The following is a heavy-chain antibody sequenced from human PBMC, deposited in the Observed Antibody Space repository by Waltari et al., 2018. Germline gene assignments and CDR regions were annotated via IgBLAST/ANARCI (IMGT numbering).Heavy chain of an antibody. CDR3: TRMPRLDWFDP. Sequence: EVQLVESGGGLVQPGRSLRLSCTASGFTFGDYAMSWVRQAPGKGLEWVGFIRSKAYGGTTEYAASVKGRFTISRDDSKSIAYLQMNSLKTEDTAVYYCTRMPRLDWFDPWGQGTLVTVSS. D-gene: IGHD2-2*01. V-gene: IGHV3-49*04. CDR1: GFTFGDYA. J-gene: IGHJ5*02. CDR2: IRSKAYGGTT.